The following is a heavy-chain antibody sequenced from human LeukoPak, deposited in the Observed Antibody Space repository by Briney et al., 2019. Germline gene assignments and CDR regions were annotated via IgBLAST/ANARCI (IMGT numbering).Heavy chain of an antibody. CDR3: TRVVNGGNFDY. CDR2: VYHTGTS. J-gene: IGHJ4*02. V-gene: IGHV4-59*01. D-gene: IGHD2-8*01. CDR1: GASINDYY. Sequence: SETLSLTCSVSGASINDYYWTWIRQPPGKGLEWIGYVYHTGTSGYHPSLKSRVAMSLDTSKNQVSLKLSSVTAADTAVYFCTRVVNGGNFDYWAQETLVTVPS.